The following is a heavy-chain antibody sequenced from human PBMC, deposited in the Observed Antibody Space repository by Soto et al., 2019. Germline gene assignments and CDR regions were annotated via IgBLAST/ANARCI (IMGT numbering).Heavy chain of an antibody. CDR1: GGTFGDYG. CDR2: ILPVFRTP. D-gene: IGHD3-10*01. J-gene: IGHJ6*04. CDR3: ARDDAERGMDV. V-gene: IGHV1-69*01. Sequence: QMHLVQSGPEVRKPRSSVKVSCKASGGTFGDYGIDWVRQAPGHGLEWMGGILPVFRTPRNAQKFEVRVSHTVGELTKTAFMELKSLRPGHTETYSCARDDAERGMDVWGDGSPVTVSS.